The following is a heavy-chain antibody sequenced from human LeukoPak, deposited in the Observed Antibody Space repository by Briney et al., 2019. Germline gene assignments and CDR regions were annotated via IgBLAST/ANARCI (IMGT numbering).Heavy chain of an antibody. CDR1: GGSVSSGSYY. D-gene: IGHD6-13*01. V-gene: IGHV4-61*01. Sequence: TSETLSLTCTVSGGSVSSGSYYWSWIRQPPGKGLEWIGYIYYSGSTNYNPSLKSRVTISVDTSKNQFSLKLSSVTAADTAVYYCARCIAAAGSNWFDPWGQGTLVTVSS. CDR3: ARCIAAAGSNWFDP. CDR2: IYYSGST. J-gene: IGHJ5*02.